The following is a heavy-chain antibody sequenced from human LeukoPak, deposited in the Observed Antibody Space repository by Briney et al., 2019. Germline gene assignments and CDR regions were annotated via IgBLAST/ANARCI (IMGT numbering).Heavy chain of an antibody. CDR1: GGSISSGSYY. CDR3: ASREEYSSGWYSDY. V-gene: IGHV4-39*01. Sequence: PSETLSLTCIVSGGSISSGSYYWGWIRQPPGKGLEWIGSISYSGSTYYNPSLKSRVTISVDTSKNQFSLKLSSVTAADTAVYYCASREEYSSGWYSDYWGQGTLVTVSS. D-gene: IGHD6-19*01. CDR2: ISYSGST. J-gene: IGHJ4*02.